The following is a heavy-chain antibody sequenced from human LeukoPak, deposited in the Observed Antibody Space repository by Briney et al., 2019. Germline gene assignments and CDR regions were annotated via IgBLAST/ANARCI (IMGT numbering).Heavy chain of an antibody. Sequence: GGSLRLSCAASGFTFSSYSMNWVRQAPGKGLEWVSSISTSSIYIYYADSVKGRFTISRDNAKNSLYLQMNSLRAEDTAVYYCARELLNTLPLSYSMDVWGKGATVIVSS. CDR3: ARELLNTLPLSYSMDV. CDR1: GFTFSSYS. CDR2: ISTSSIYI. D-gene: IGHD4/OR15-4a*01. J-gene: IGHJ6*03. V-gene: IGHV3-21*06.